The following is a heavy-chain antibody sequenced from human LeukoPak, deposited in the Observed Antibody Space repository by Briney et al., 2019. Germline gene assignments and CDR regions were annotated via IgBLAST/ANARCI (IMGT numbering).Heavy chain of an antibody. CDR2: IYYSGNT. CDR1: GGSISSYY. CDR3: ARGHSYSYGQYSDY. J-gene: IGHJ4*02. D-gene: IGHD5-18*01. V-gene: IGHV4-59*01. Sequence: PSETLSLTCTVSGGSISSYYWTWIRQPPGKGLEWIGFIYYSGNTNYNPSLKSRVTISVDTSKNQFSLKLSTVTAADTAVYYCARGHSYSYGQYSDYWGQGTLATVSS.